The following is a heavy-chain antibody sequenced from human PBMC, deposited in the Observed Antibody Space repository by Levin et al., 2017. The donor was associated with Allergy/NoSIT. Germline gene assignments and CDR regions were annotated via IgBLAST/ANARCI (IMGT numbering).Heavy chain of an antibody. CDR2: IYPGDSDT. CDR3: ARRGPLGTTVTRGDAFDS. J-gene: IGHJ3*02. V-gene: IGHV5-51*01. CDR1: GYSFTSYW. D-gene: IGHD4-17*01. Sequence: GESLKISCKGSGYSFTSYWIGWVRQMPGKGLEWMGIIYPGDSDTRYSPSFQGQVTISADKSISTAYLQWSSLKASDTAMYYCARRGPLGTTVTRGDAFDSWGQGTMVTVSS.